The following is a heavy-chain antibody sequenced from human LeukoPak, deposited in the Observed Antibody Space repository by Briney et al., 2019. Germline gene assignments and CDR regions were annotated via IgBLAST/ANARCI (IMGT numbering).Heavy chain of an antibody. J-gene: IGHJ6*02. CDR1: GFTFSSYA. CDR3: ARFGVVEKLSYGMDA. D-gene: IGHD3-3*01. Sequence: QPGGSLRLSCAASGFTFSSYAMSWVRQAPGKGLEWVSAISGSGGSTYYADSVKGRFTISRDNSKNTLYLQMNSLRAEDTAVYYCARFGVVEKLSYGMDAWGQGTTVTVSS. CDR2: ISGSGGST. V-gene: IGHV3-23*01.